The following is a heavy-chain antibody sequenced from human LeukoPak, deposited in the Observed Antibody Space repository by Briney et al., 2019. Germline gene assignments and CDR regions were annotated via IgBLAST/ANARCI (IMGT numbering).Heavy chain of an antibody. CDR2: IFSRSESI. CDR1: GFTFGAYT. Sequence: PGGSLRLSCAASGFTFGAYTINWVRQAPGKGLEWVSCIFSRSESILYADSVKGRFTISRDNAKNSLYLQMNGLRAEDTAVYYCARDVQQLIPRGLIDCWGQGTLVTVSS. J-gene: IGHJ4*02. D-gene: IGHD6-13*01. CDR3: ARDVQQLIPRGLIDC. V-gene: IGHV3-21*01.